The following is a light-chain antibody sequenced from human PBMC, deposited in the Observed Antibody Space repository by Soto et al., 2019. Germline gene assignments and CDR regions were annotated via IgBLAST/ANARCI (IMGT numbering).Light chain of an antibody. V-gene: IGLV2-11*01. CDR2: DVT. CDR1: SSDVGRYTY. CDR3: CSDAGGDTYV. J-gene: IGLJ1*01. Sequence: QSVLTQPRSVSGSPGQSVTISCTGTSSDVGRYTYVSWYQQHPGKAPQLIIRDVTERPSGVPDRFSGSKSGNTASLTISGLQAEDDADYYCCSDAGGDTYVFGTGTKVTVL.